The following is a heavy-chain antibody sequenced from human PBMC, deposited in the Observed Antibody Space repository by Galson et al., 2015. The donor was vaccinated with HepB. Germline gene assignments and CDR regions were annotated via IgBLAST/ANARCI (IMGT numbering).Heavy chain of an antibody. CDR1: GGSISSYY. Sequence: SETLSLTCTVSGGSISSYYWSWIRKPAGKGLEWIGRIYSSGSTNYNPSLKSRVTMSADTSRNQFSLNLSSVTAADTAVYCCAREGSSGLTRGLDYWGQGTLVTVSS. V-gene: IGHV4-4*07. J-gene: IGHJ4*02. D-gene: IGHD6-19*01. CDR3: AREGSSGLTRGLDY. CDR2: IYSSGST.